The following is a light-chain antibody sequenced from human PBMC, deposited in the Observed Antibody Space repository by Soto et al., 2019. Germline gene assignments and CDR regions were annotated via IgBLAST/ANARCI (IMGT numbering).Light chain of an antibody. V-gene: IGKV3-20*01. CDR1: QSVRNNY. CDR3: QQYGSPPRT. CDR2: GAS. Sequence: EIVLTQSPGTLSLSPCEGATLSARASQSVRNNYLAWYQQRPGQAHRLLIHGASSRATGIPDRFSGSGSGTDFTLTISRLEPEDFAVYYCQQYGSPPRTFGQGTKVDNK. J-gene: IGKJ1*01.